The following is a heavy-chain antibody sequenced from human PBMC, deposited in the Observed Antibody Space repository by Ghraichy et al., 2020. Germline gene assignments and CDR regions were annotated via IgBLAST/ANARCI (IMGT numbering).Heavy chain of an antibody. CDR2: INFTGSTT. D-gene: IGHD3-3*01. CDR1: GFTFSNYS. J-gene: IGHJ6*02. Sequence: GGSLRLSCAASGFTFSNYSMNWVRQAPGKGLEWISYINFTGSTTYYADSVKGRFSISRDNAKNSLYLQMNSLRDEDAAVYYCARANYDFWSASNYYYGMDVWDQGTTVTVSS. V-gene: IGHV3-48*02. CDR3: ARANYDFWSASNYYYGMDV.